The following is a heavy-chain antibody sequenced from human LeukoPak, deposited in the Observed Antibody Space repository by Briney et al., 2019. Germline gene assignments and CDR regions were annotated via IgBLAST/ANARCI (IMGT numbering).Heavy chain of an antibody. D-gene: IGHD4-23*01. CDR2: IYSGGST. Sequence: ETLSLTCTVSGGSISSGGYYWSWVRQAPGKGLEWVSVIYSGGSTYYADSVKGRFTISRDNSKNTLYLQMNSLRAEDTALYYCIGYGGYSFWGQGTLVTASS. CDR1: GGSISSGGYY. J-gene: IGHJ4*02. CDR3: IGYGGYSF. V-gene: IGHV3-53*01.